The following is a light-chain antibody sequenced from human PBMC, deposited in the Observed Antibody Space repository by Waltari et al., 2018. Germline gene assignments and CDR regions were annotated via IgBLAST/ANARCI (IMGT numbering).Light chain of an antibody. V-gene: IGLV1-44*01. Sequence: QSVLTQPPSASGTPGQRVTISCSGSYSNIGSNVVNWSQQPPGKAPKLLIYRSDRRPSGVPVRFSGSKSGSSASLAIDGLHSEDEADYYCASWDDSLNGHWVFGGGTKVTVL. CDR2: RSD. CDR1: YSNIGSNV. J-gene: IGLJ3*02. CDR3: ASWDDSLNGHWV.